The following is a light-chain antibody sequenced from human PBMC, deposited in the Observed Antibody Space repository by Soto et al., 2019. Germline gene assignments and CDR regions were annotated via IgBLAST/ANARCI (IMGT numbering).Light chain of an antibody. CDR1: QSVSTRY. V-gene: IGKV3-20*01. CDR2: GAS. J-gene: IGKJ2*01. CDR3: HQFGSSPPAFT. Sequence: ESMLTQSPGTLSLSPGERATLSCRASQSVSTRYLAWYQQKPGQAPRLLIYGASIRATGIPDRFSGSGSGTDFTLTISSLEREDFAVYYCHQFGSSPPAFTFGQGTKLEI.